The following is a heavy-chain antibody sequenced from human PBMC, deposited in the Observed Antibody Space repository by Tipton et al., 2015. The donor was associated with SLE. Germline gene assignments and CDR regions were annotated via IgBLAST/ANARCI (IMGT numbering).Heavy chain of an antibody. V-gene: IGHV3-66*02. CDR2: IYSGGST. J-gene: IGHJ2*01. Sequence: SLRLSCAASGFTVSSNYMSWVRQAPGKGLEWVSVIYSGGSTYYADSVKGRFTISRDNSKNTLYLQMNSLRAEDTAVYYCARPAPSSVYWYFDLWGRGTLLTVSS. CDR3: ARPAPSSVYWYFDL. CDR1: GFTVSSNY. D-gene: IGHD6-19*01.